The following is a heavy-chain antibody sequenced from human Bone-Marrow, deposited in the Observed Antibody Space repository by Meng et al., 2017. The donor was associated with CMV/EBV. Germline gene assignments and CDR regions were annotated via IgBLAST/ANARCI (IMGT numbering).Heavy chain of an antibody. CDR1: GFLFTDYW. D-gene: IGHD3-10*01. V-gene: IGHV3-74*01. Sequence: GGSLRLSCAASGFLFTDYWMHWVRQAPGKGLVWVSRISGNGRTTNYADSVKGRFLISRDNTKNTVYLQMNSLRAEDKAVYYCARDPGPLMVRGVFDYWGQGTLVTVSS. J-gene: IGHJ4*02. CDR2: ISGNGRTT. CDR3: ARDPGPLMVRGVFDY.